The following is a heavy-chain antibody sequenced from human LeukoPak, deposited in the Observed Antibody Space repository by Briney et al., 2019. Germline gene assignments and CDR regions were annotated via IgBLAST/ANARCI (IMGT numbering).Heavy chain of an antibody. V-gene: IGHV1-2*04. CDR1: GGTFSSYA. J-gene: IGHJ3*02. CDR2: INPNSGGT. CDR3: ARDKRRSDYYGSGSYYPDAFDI. Sequence: EASVKVSCKASGGTFSSYAISWVRQAPGQGLEWMGWINPNSGGTNYAQKFQGWVTMTRDTSISTAYMELSRLRSDDTAVYYCARDKRRSDYYGSGSYYPDAFDIWGQGTMVTVSS. D-gene: IGHD3-10*01.